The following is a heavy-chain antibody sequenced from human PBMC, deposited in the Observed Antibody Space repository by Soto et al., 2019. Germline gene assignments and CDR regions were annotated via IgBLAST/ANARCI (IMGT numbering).Heavy chain of an antibody. V-gene: IGHV4-4*08. J-gene: IGHJ4*02. CDR2: IHSSGST. CDR3: ARLKDCSGGTCSSFHDY. Sequence: QVQLQESGPGLVKPSQTLSLTCTVSGDSVRNYYWSWIRQPPGKGLEWIGFIHSSGSTDYSPSLYRRVPISVDTSTNQFSLQLSSATAADTAVYYCARLKDCSGGTCSSFHDYWGQGTLVTVSS. D-gene: IGHD2-15*01. CDR1: GDSVRNYY.